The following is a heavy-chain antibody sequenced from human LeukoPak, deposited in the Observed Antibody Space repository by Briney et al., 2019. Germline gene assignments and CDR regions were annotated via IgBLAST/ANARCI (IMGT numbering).Heavy chain of an antibody. CDR1: EFTFSIYA. Sequence: GGSLRLSCAASEFTFSIYAMSWVRQAPGKGLEWVSTVSPSGDSTYYADSVKGRFTISRDNSKNTLYLQMNGLRAEDTAVYYCAKAAPSYSPNAFDIWGQGTMVTVS. CDR2: VSPSGDST. CDR3: AKAAPSYSPNAFDI. V-gene: IGHV3-23*01. J-gene: IGHJ3*02. D-gene: IGHD2-21*01.